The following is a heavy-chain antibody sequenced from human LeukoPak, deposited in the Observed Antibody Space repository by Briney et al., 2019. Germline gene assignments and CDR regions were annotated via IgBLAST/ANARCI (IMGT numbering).Heavy chain of an antibody. CDR3: AKDYGMNTVTTSVY. Sequence: GGSLRLSCAASGFTFDDYAMHWVRQAPVKGLEWVSGISWNSGSIGYADSVKGRFTISRDNAKNSLYLQMNSLRAEDTALYYCAKDYGMNTVTTSVYWGQGTLVTVSS. D-gene: IGHD4-17*01. CDR2: ISWNSGSI. CDR1: GFTFDDYA. J-gene: IGHJ4*02. V-gene: IGHV3-9*01.